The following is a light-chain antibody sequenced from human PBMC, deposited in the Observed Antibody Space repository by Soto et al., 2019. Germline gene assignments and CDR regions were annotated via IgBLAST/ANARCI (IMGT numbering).Light chain of an antibody. CDR3: CSYAGSYPFV. Sequence: QSALTQPRSVSGSPGQSVTVPCTGSSSDVSSNKYVSWYQQHPGKAPKLLIYDVTERPSGIPDRFSGSKSGNTASLTISGLQPEDEAEYYCCSYAGSYPFVFGPGTKLTVL. CDR1: SSDVSSNKY. J-gene: IGLJ1*01. V-gene: IGLV2-11*01. CDR2: DVT.